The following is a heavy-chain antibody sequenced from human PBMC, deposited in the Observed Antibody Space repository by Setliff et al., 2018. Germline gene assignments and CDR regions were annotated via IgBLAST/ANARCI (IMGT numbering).Heavy chain of an antibody. CDR3: ARGCAAGACYSDYYYYMDV. V-gene: IGHV4-59*01. D-gene: IGHD2-15*01. Sequence: TLSLTCTVSSGSIINYYWSWIRQPPGRPLEWIGYIKYDGTTDYNPSLDSRVTMSVDTSKNQFSLKLKSVTAADTAMYYCARGCAAGACYSDYYYYMDVWGKGTTVTVS. CDR2: IKYDGTT. CDR1: SGSIINYY. J-gene: IGHJ6*03.